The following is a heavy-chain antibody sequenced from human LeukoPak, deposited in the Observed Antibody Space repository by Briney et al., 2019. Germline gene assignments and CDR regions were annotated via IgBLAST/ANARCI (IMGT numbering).Heavy chain of an antibody. CDR2: IYYSGST. Sequence: PSETLSLTCTVSGGSISSYYWSWIRQPPGKGLEWIGYIYYSGSTNYNPSLKSRVTISVDTSKNQFSLKLSSVTAADTAVYYCARRRGYLDYWGQGTLVTVSS. CDR1: GGSISSYY. V-gene: IGHV4-59*08. CDR3: ARRRGYLDY. J-gene: IGHJ4*02. D-gene: IGHD3-22*01.